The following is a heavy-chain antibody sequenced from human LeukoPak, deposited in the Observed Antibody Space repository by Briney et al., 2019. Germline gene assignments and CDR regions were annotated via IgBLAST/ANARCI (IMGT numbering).Heavy chain of an antibody. J-gene: IGHJ4*02. D-gene: IGHD6-13*01. V-gene: IGHV3-48*03. CDR2: ISSSGKNI. CDR3: ASENGAATGHFDY. Sequence: LPGGSLRLSCEGSGFTFSSFEMNWVRQAPGKGLEWVSYISSSGKNIYYADSVKGRFTISRDNSKNSLCLQMNSLRAEDTAVYYCASENGAATGHFDYWGQGALVSVSS. CDR1: GFTFSSFE.